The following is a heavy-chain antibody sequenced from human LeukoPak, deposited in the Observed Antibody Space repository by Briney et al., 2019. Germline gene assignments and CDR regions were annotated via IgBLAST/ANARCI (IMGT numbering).Heavy chain of an antibody. J-gene: IGHJ4*02. Sequence: SETLSLTCGVSGGSISSTNWWTWIRQPPGKGLEWIGEVHLDGRTNYNPSLESRLTMSVDLSENHISLKLTSVTAADTAVYYCAREGGFYRPLDYTGQGALVTVSS. CDR1: GGSISSTNW. CDR2: VHLDGRT. V-gene: IGHV4-4*02. D-gene: IGHD3-3*01. CDR3: AREGGFYRPLDY.